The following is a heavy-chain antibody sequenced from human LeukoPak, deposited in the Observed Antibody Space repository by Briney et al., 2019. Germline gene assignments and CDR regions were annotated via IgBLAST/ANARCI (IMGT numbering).Heavy chain of an antibody. Sequence: SGGSLRLSCAASGFSFSHYSVTWARQASGKGLEWISYIGVGGRPTNYADSVKARFTISRDDAQNSLYLQMNSLRAEDTAVYYCAKNTWKSSDSGRGRMDAWGQGTTVTVSS. CDR1: GFSFSHYS. CDR3: AKNTWKSSDSGRGRMDA. J-gene: IGHJ6*02. CDR2: IGVGGRPT. D-gene: IGHD3-10*01. V-gene: IGHV3-48*01.